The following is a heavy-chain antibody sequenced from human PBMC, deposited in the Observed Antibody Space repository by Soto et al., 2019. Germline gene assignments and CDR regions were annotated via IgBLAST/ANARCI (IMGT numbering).Heavy chain of an antibody. J-gene: IGHJ6*02. CDR3: ARSFAGLRFPVV. V-gene: IGHV4-39*01. CDR2: IYYSGNT. D-gene: IGHD3-16*01. Sequence: SETLSLTCTVSGGSISSSSYYWGWIRQPPGKGLEWIGSIYYSGNTYYNPSLKSRVTISVDTSKNQFSLKLSSVTAADTAVYYCARSFAGLRFPVVWDQGTTVTV. CDR1: GGSISSSSYY.